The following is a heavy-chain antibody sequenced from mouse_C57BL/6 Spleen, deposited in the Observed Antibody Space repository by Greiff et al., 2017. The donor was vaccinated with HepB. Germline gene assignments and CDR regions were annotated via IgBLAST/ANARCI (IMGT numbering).Heavy chain of an antibody. CDR3: ARGITTVVATGFDY. CDR2: INPSTGGT. Sequence: VQLQQSGPELVKPGASVKISCKASGYSFTGYYMNWVKQSPEKSLEWIGEINPSTGGTTYNQKFKAKATLTVDKSSSTAYMQLKSLTSEYSAVYYCARGITTVVATGFDYWGQGTTLTVSS. CDR1: GYSFTGYY. D-gene: IGHD1-1*01. J-gene: IGHJ2*01. V-gene: IGHV1-42*01.